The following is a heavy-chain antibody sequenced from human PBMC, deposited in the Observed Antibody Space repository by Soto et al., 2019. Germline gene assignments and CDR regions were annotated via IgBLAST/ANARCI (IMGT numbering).Heavy chain of an antibody. D-gene: IGHD3-16*01. Sequence: SETLSLTCAIYGASLGGFHWTWLRQAPGKGLEWIGELIHGGSTNYNPSLKSRVSFSLDTSKNQFSLHLMSVTAADTAVYYCARSPLGYDYVRQTWREVGDSFDIWGRGTMVTVSS. CDR3: ARSPLGYDYVRQTWREVGDSFDI. V-gene: IGHV4-34*12. J-gene: IGHJ3*02. CDR1: GASLGGFH. CDR2: LIHGGST.